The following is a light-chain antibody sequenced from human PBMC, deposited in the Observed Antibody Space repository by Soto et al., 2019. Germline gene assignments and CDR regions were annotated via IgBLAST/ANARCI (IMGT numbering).Light chain of an antibody. V-gene: IGKV3-20*01. CDR3: QQYAYPPWT. J-gene: IGKJ1*01. Sequence: DTVLTQSPGTLYLSPGERATLSCRASQSVTSTYLAWYQQKPGQAPRLLIYGASTRATGIPDRFSGGGSGTDFTLAISRLEPEDFAVYYCQQYAYPPWTCGHGTKVEIK. CDR2: GAS. CDR1: QSVTSTY.